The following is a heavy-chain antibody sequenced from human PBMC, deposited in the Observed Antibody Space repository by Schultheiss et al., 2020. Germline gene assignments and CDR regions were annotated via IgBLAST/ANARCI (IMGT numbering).Heavy chain of an antibody. CDR2: IYYSGST. V-gene: IGHV4-59*12. CDR1: GGSFSGYY. D-gene: IGHD3-3*01. CDR3: ATLGGMYWTDP. Sequence: SQTLSLTCAVYGGSFSGYYWSWIRQPPGKGLEWIGYIYYSGSTNYNPSLKSRVTISVDTSKNQFSLKLSSVTAADTAVYYCATLGGMYWTDPWGQGTLVTVYS. J-gene: IGHJ5*02.